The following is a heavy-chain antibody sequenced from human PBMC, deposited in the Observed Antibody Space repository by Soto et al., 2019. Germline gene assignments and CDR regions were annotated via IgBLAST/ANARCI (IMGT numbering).Heavy chain of an antibody. V-gene: IGHV4-61*01. Sequence: SETLSLTCTVSGGSVSSGSYYWSWIRQPPGKGLEWIGYIYYSGSTNYNPSLKSRVTISVDTSKNQFSLKLSSVTAADTAVYYCARDPSGYYSDYWGQGTLVTVSS. J-gene: IGHJ4*02. CDR1: GGSVSSGSYY. CDR3: ARDPSGYYSDY. CDR2: IYYSGST. D-gene: IGHD3-22*01.